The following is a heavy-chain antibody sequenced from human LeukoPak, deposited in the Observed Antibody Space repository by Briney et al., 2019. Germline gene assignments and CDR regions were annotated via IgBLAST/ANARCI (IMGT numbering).Heavy chain of an antibody. CDR1: GFTFSSYS. CDR2: IGSSSTYI. J-gene: IGHJ4*02. CDR3: LTYYDFWSGYQYYFDY. D-gene: IGHD3-3*01. V-gene: IGHV3-21*01. Sequence: PGGALRLSCAASGFTFSSYSMNWVRQAPRKGLEWVSSIGSSSTYIYYADSVKGRFTISRDNAKNSLYLQMNSLRAEDTAVYYCLTYYDFWSGYQYYFDYWGQGTLVTVSS.